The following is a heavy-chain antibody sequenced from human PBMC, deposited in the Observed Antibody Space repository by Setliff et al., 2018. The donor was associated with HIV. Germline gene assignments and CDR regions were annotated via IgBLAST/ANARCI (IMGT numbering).Heavy chain of an antibody. J-gene: IGHJ4*02. D-gene: IGHD7-27*01. CDR3: ARQGNWEFDY. CDR1: GFTFSRYA. V-gene: IGHV3-23*01. Sequence: PGGSLRLSCAASGFTFSRYAMTWVRQAPGKGLEWVSAISGSGIGSYYPDSVKGRFTISRDNSKNTLFLQMNSLRAEDTALYYCARQGNWEFDYWGQGTLVTVSS. CDR2: ISGSGIGS.